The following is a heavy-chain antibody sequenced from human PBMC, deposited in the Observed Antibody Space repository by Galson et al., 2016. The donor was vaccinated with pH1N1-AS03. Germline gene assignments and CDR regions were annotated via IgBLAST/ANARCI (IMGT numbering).Heavy chain of an antibody. CDR3: ASGTGPGRNWYLDL. J-gene: IGHJ2*01. CDR1: GFTVSGHY. CDR2: LYGGGDT. Sequence: LRLSCAASGFTVSGHYIIWFRQAPRKGLEWFSVLYGGGDTNFDDSRKVRFPISKDTSMNTVLLELRNLRTEDTAVYSCASGTGPGRNWYLDLWGRGTLVTVAS. V-gene: IGHV3-66*02. D-gene: IGHD1-1*01.